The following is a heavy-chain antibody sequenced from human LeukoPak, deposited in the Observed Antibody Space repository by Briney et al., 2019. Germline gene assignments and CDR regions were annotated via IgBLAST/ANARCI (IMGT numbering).Heavy chain of an antibody. CDR3: AKERAGYNNPYYFDY. J-gene: IGHJ4*02. D-gene: IGHD3-9*01. CDR2: ISGSGANT. V-gene: IGHV3-23*01. CDR1: GFTFSTYA. Sequence: PGGSLRLSCAASGFTFSTYAMSWLRQAPGKGLEWVSTISGSGANTYYADSVRGRFTISRDNSKNTLYLHMNSLRAEDTAVYYCAKERAGYNNPYYFDYWGQGTLVTVSS.